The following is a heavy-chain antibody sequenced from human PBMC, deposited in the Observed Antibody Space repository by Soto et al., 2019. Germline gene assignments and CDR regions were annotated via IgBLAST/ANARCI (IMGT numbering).Heavy chain of an antibody. J-gene: IGHJ6*02. CDR2: IYHSGST. V-gene: IGHV4-4*02. Sequence: KSSETLSLTCAVSGGSIRTSNWLNWVRQSPDKGLEWIGQIYHSGSTNYNPSFKSRVTISVDTSKNDFSLKLISVTAADTGLYYCARTSAGYGLDVWGPGTTVTVSS. CDR3: ARTSAGYGLDV. D-gene: IGHD4-17*01. CDR1: GGSIRTSNW.